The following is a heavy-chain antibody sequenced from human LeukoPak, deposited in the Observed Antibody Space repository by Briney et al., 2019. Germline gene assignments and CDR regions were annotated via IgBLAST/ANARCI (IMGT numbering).Heavy chain of an antibody. CDR3: ARGAPVDY. CDR2: INHSGST. CDR1: GGPFSGYY. J-gene: IGHJ4*02. V-gene: IGHV4-34*01. Sequence: PSETLSLTCAVYGGPFSGYYWSWIRQPPGKGLEWIGEINHSGSTNYNPSLKSRVTISVDTSKNQFSLKLSSVTAADTAVYYCARGAPVDYWGQGTLVTVSS.